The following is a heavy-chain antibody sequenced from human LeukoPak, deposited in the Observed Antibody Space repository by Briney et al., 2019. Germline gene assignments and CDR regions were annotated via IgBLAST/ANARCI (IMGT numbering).Heavy chain of an antibody. V-gene: IGHV1-2*02. CDR1: GYSFTGYY. D-gene: IGHD3-22*01. Sequence: GASVKVSCKASGYSFTGYYMHWVRQAPGQGLEWMGWINPNNGGTDCAQKFQGRVTMTRDTSISTAYMELSRLTSDDTAVYYCAREYYDSTTYYYFDYWGQGTLVTVSA. CDR2: INPNNGGT. CDR3: AREYYDSTTYYYFDY. J-gene: IGHJ4*02.